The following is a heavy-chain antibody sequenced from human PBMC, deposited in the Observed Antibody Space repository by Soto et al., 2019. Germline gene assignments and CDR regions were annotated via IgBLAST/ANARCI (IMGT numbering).Heavy chain of an antibody. CDR1: GFTFSTHG. CDR2: IAYDGSNR. V-gene: IGHV3-30*18. Sequence: QVQLVDSGGGVVQPGMSLSLSCAASGFTFSTHGMHWVRQSPGKGLEWVASIAYDGSNRVYGDPVKGRFIVSRHNPKKTVYLQMNSLRHEDTGVYFGAKDRGGRWTFDYWGQGILVAVSS. CDR3: AKDRGGRWTFDY. D-gene: IGHD5-12*01. J-gene: IGHJ4*02.